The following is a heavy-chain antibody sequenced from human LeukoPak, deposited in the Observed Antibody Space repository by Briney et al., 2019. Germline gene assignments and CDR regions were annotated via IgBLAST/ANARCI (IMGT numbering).Heavy chain of an antibody. D-gene: IGHD3-3*01. CDR1: GFTFDDYA. CDR3: ARDFVEYYDFWSGYSPYYFDY. J-gene: IGHJ4*02. CDR2: ISWNSGSI. V-gene: IGHV3-9*01. Sequence: QPGGSLRLSCAASGFTFDDYAMHWVRQAPGKGLEWVSGISWNSGSIGYADSVKGRFTIPRDNAKNSLYLQMNSLRAEDTAVYYCARDFVEYYDFWSGYSPYYFDYWGQGTLVTVSS.